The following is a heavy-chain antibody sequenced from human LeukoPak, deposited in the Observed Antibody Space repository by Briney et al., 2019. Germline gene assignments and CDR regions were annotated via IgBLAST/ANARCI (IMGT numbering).Heavy chain of an antibody. Sequence: GGSLRLSCAASGFTVSSNYMSWVRQAPGKGLEWVSVIYSGGSTYYADSVKGRFTISRDNSKNTLYLQMNNLRAEDTAVHYCARELRFLRTVIDYALDHWGQGTLVTVSS. V-gene: IGHV3-66*01. CDR1: GFTVSSNY. J-gene: IGHJ4*02. CDR2: IYSGGST. D-gene: IGHD4-17*01. CDR3: ARELRFLRTVIDYALDH.